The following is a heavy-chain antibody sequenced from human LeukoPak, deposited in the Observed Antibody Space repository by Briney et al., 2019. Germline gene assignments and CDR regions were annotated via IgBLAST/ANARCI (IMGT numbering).Heavy chain of an antibody. Sequence: PGGSLRLSCAASGFTFSSYAMSWVRQAPGKGLEWVSALSGSGGSTYYADSVKGRFTISRDNSKNTLFLQMNSLRAEDTAVYYCAKSQSCYSSGSYYNFWGQGTLVTVSS. D-gene: IGHD3-10*01. J-gene: IGHJ4*02. CDR3: AKSQSCYSSGSYYNF. CDR1: GFTFSSYA. CDR2: LSGSGGST. V-gene: IGHV3-23*01.